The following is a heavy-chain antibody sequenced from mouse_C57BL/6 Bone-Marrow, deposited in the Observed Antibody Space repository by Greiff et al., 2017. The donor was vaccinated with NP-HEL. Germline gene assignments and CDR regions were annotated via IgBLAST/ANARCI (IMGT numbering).Heavy chain of an antibody. D-gene: IGHD1-1*01. CDR3: ARKTTVVATPPDY. Sequence: QVQLQQSGAELVKPGASVKLSCKASGYTFTSYWMHWVKQRPGQGLEWIGMIHPNSGSTNYNEKFKSKATLTVDKSSSTAYMQLSSLTSEDSAVYYCARKTTVVATPPDYWGQGTTLTVSS. CDR2: IHPNSGST. J-gene: IGHJ2*01. V-gene: IGHV1-64*01. CDR1: GYTFTSYW.